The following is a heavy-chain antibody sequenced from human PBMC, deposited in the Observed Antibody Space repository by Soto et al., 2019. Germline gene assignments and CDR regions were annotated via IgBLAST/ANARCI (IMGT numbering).Heavy chain of an antibody. J-gene: IGHJ6*02. CDR1: GYSFTSYW. Sequence: GESLKISCKGSGYSFTSYWIAWVRQMPGKGLEWVGIIYPGDSDTRYSPSFQGQVTISVDKSISTAYLQWSSLKASDTAIYYCARQGLFITMTPHSFRDYYYGMDVWGQGTTVTVSS. CDR2: IYPGDSDT. V-gene: IGHV5-51*01. D-gene: IGHD3-16*02. CDR3: ARQGLFITMTPHSFRDYYYGMDV.